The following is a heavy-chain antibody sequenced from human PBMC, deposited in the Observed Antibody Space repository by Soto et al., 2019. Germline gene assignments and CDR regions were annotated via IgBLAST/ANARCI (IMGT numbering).Heavy chain of an antibody. Sequence: GALRLFCSVSGFIFSDYGMNWVRQAPGKGLKWYGRISYSEGDTDYADSVNVRFTISRDNYKNTLYLQMTTLSPEDAAMYYCARDLPPVVHLALKNKFSYNAMDVWGQGTTVTVSS. D-gene: IGHD2-2*01. CDR3: ARDLPPVVHLALKNKFSYNAMDV. CDR1: GFIFSDYG. CDR2: ISYSEGDT. J-gene: IGHJ6*02. V-gene: IGHV3-30-3*01.